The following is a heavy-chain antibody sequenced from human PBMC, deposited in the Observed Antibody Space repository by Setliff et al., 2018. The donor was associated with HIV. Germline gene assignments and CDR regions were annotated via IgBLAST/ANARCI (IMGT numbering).Heavy chain of an antibody. V-gene: IGHV4-39*01. J-gene: IGHJ4*02. CDR2: IFYSENT. Sequence: LTCTVSGDSMSSSSYYWGWIRQPPGKGLEWIGSIFYSENTYYKPSLKSRVTISVDTSKNQFSLKLSSVTAADTAVYYCARPQYPGYYFDYWGQGTLVTVSS. CDR3: ARPQYPGYYFDY. D-gene: IGHD2-2*01. CDR1: GDSMSSSSYY.